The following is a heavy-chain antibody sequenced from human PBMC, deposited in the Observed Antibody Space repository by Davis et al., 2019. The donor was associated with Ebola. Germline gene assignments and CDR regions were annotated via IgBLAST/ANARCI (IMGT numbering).Heavy chain of an antibody. J-gene: IGHJ4*02. CDR2: IWYDGSNK. CDR3: ASQNFWSGYYSNDY. CDR1: GFTFSSYG. V-gene: IGHV3-33*01. Sequence: GESLKISCAASGFTFSSYGMHWVRQAPGKGLEWVAVIWYDGSNKYYADSVKGRFTISRDNSKNTLYLQMNSLRAEDTAVYYCASQNFWSGYYSNDYWGQGTLVTVSS. D-gene: IGHD3-3*01.